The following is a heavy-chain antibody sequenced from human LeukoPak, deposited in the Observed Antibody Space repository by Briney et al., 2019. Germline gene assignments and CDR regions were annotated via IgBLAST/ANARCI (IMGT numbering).Heavy chain of an antibody. Sequence: SQTLSLTCTVSGGSISSGGYYWSWIRQHPGKGLEWIGYIYYSGSTYYNPSLKSRVTISVDTSKNQFSLKLSSVTAADTAVYYCARALRFLEWPYPHNWFDPWGQGTLVTVSS. CDR2: IYYSGST. J-gene: IGHJ5*02. V-gene: IGHV4-31*03. CDR1: GGSISSGGYY. CDR3: ARALRFLEWPYPHNWFDP. D-gene: IGHD3-3*01.